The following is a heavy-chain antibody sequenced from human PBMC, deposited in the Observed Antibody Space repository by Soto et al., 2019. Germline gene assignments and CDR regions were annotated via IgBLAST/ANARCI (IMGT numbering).Heavy chain of an antibody. Sequence: PGWSLRLSCAASGFTFIDYWMNWVRQAPGKGLEWVANIKQDGSEKNYVDSVKGRFTISRDNAKNSLYLQMNSLRADDTAVYYCAAWGSWGQGTLVTVSS. D-gene: IGHD1-26*01. CDR3: AAWGS. CDR2: IKQDGSEK. CDR1: GFTFIDYW. V-gene: IGHV3-7*03. J-gene: IGHJ4*02.